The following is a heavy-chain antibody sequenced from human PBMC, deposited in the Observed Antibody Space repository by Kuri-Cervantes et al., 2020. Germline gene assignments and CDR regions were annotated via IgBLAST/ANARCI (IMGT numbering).Heavy chain of an antibody. Sequence: GSLRLSCAVYGGSFSGYYWNWIRQPPGKGLEWIGEINHSGSTNYNPSLKSRVTISIDTSKNQFSLRLSSVTAADTAVYYCATMFSGYAYEDHWGQGIPVTVSS. CDR2: INHSGST. CDR1: GGSFSGYY. CDR3: ATMFSGYAYEDH. V-gene: IGHV4-34*01. D-gene: IGHD5-12*01. J-gene: IGHJ4*02.